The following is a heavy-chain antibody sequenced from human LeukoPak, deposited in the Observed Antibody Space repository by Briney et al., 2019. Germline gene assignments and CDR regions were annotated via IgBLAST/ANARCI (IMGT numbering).Heavy chain of an antibody. J-gene: IGHJ4*02. CDR3: ARRSYSSGCPDY. D-gene: IGHD3-22*01. V-gene: IGHV4-59*12. CDR1: GGSISSYY. CDR2: IYYSGST. Sequence: PSETLSLTCTVSGGSISSYYWSWIRQPPGKGLEWIGYIYYSGSTNYNPSLKSRVTISVDTSKNQFSLKLSSVTAADTAVYYCARRSYSSGCPDYWGQGTLVTVSS.